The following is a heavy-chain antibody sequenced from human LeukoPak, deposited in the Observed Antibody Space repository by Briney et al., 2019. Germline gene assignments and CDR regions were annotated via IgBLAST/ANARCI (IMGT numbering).Heavy chain of an antibody. J-gene: IGHJ4*02. CDR2: IWYDGSNK. CDR1: GFTFNSYG. D-gene: IGHD6-13*01. CDR3: ARPRTYSSSWSPFDY. Sequence: PGRSLRLSCAASGFTFNSYGMHWVRQAPGKGLEWVALIWYDGSNKYYADSVKGRVTISRDNSKNTLYLQMNSLRAEDTPVYYSARPRTYSSSWSPFDYWGQGTLVTVSS. V-gene: IGHV3-33*01.